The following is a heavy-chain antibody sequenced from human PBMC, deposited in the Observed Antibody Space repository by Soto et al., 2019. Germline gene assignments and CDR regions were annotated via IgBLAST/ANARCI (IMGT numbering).Heavy chain of an antibody. CDR1: GFTFSSYG. CDR3: ATCLIAVAGIDYYYGMDV. Sequence: QVQLVESGGGVVQPGRSLRLSCAASGFTFSSYGMHWVRQAPGKGLEWVAVISYDGSNKYYADSVKGRFTISRDNSKNMLYLQMNSLRAEDTAVYYCATCLIAVAGIDYYYGMDVWGQGTTVTVPS. J-gene: IGHJ6*02. V-gene: IGHV3-30*03. CDR2: ISYDGSNK. D-gene: IGHD6-19*01.